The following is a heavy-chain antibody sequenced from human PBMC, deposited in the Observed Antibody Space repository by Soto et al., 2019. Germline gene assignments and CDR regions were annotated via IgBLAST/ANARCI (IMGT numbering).Heavy chain of an antibody. D-gene: IGHD7-27*01. CDR1: GYSFSSYW. CDR2: IDPGGSET. Sequence: GEALEICWKGSGYSFSSYWIGWVRQMPGKGLEWMGIIDPGGSETRYSPSFQGQVTISADKSLTTAYLHWNTLKASDTAMYFCARQTAITGALFVPWGQGPLVT. J-gene: IGHJ5*02. V-gene: IGHV5-51*01. CDR3: ARQTAITGALFVP.